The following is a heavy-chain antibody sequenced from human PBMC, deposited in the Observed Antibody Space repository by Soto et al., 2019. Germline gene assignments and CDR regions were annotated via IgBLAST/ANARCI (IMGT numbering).Heavy chain of an antibody. Sequence: PGGSLRLSCATSGFTLNDYYISWVRQVPGKGLEWVGNTKGDGSDPHYVDSVKGRFTISRDNAENLIYLQMNHLRVEDTAMYYCARDPVTADWGQGTPFTVSS. CDR2: TKGDGSDP. CDR1: GFTLNDYY. J-gene: IGHJ4*02. V-gene: IGHV3-7*03. CDR3: ARDPVTAD.